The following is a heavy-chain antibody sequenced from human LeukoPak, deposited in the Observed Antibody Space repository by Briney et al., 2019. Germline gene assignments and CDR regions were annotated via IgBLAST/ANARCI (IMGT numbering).Heavy chain of an antibody. CDR2: IVPIFGTA. J-gene: IGHJ4*02. D-gene: IGHD6-19*01. CDR1: GGTFSSYA. V-gene: IGHV1-69*01. Sequence: ASVKVSCKASGGTFSSYAISWVRQAPGQGLEWMGGIVPIFGTANYAQKFQGRVTITADESTSTAYMELSSLRSEDTAVYYCARDAGSGWHLFDYWGQGTLVTVSS. CDR3: ARDAGSGWHLFDY.